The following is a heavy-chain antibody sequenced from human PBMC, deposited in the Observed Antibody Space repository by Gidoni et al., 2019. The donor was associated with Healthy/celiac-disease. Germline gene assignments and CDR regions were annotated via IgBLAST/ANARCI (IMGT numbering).Heavy chain of an antibody. Sequence: QVQLQESVPGLVKPSETLSLTCTVSGGPSSSYYWIWIRQLPGKGLEWIGLIYYSGSTNYNPSLKSRVTISVDTSKNQFSLKLSSVTAADTAVYYCARPMCSGSYYPLSIWGQGTLVTVSS. CDR3: ARPMCSGSYYPLSI. J-gene: IGHJ4*02. V-gene: IGHV4-59*08. D-gene: IGHD1-26*01. CDR1: GGPSSSYY. CDR2: IYYSGST.